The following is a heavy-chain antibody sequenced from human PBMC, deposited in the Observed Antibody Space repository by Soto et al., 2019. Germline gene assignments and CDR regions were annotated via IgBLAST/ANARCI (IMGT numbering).Heavy chain of an antibody. CDR2: IYYSGST. Sequence: SETLSLTCTVSGGSISSYYWSWIRQPPGKGLEWIGYIYYSGSTNYNPSLKSRVTISVDTSKNQFSLKLSPVTAADTAVYYCARDVDNYGGWFDPWGQGTLVTVSS. CDR1: GGSISSYY. V-gene: IGHV4-59*01. CDR3: ARDVDNYGGWFDP. D-gene: IGHD4-17*01. J-gene: IGHJ5*02.